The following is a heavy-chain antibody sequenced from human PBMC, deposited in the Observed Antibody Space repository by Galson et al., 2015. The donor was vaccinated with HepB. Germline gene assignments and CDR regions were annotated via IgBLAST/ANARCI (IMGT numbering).Heavy chain of an antibody. J-gene: IGHJ6*02. D-gene: IGHD3-10*01. CDR3: ASPADFWSGTYGSGSCRIAGLYYYYGMDV. Sequence: SVKVSCKASGGTLSSYAISWVRQAPGQGLEWMGGIIPIFGTANYAQKFQGRVTITADESTSTAYMELSSLRSEDTAVYYCASPADFWSGTYGSGSCRIAGLYYYYGMDVWGQGTTVTVSS. V-gene: IGHV1-69*13. CDR1: GGTLSSYA. CDR2: IIPIFGTA.